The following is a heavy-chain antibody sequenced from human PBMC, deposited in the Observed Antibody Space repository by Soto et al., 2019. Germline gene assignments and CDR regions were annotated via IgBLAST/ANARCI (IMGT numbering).Heavy chain of an antibody. V-gene: IGHV4-4*02. Sequence: QVQLQESGPGLVKPSGTLSLSCAVSGGSVSNNNWWSWVRQSPGNGLEWIGEIHHSGGTSYNPSLESRATLSVDKSKNELSLRLNYVTAVDTAVYYCTKNSAYALDYWGLGILVTVSS. D-gene: IGHD5-12*01. J-gene: IGHJ4*02. CDR1: GGSVSNNNW. CDR2: IHHSGGT. CDR3: TKNSAYALDY.